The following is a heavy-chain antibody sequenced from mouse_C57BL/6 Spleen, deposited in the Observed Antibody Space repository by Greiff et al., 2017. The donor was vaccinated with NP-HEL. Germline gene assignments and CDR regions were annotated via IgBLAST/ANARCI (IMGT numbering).Heavy chain of an antibody. J-gene: IGHJ2*01. Sequence: VQLKESGGGLVKPGGSLKLSCAASGFTFSSYAMSWVRQTPAKRLAWVATISAGGSYTYYPDNVKGRFTISRDNAKNNLYLQMSHLKSEDTAMYYCARDQGMGFDYWGQGTTLTVSS. D-gene: IGHD3-2*02. V-gene: IGHV5-4*01. CDR1: GFTFSSYA. CDR2: ISAGGSYT. CDR3: ARDQGMGFDY.